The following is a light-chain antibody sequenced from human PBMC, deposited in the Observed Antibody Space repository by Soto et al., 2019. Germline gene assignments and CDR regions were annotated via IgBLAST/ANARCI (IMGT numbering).Light chain of an antibody. Sequence: IQMTQSPSSLSSSVGYIFTITCRASQGIRSDLGWFQQKPGKAPRLLISAASILQSGVPSRFSGSGSGTDFTLTISSLQPEDVASYYCLQDYTYPWTFGQGTKVDIK. V-gene: IGKV1-6*01. CDR1: QGIRSD. CDR3: LQDYTYPWT. J-gene: IGKJ1*01. CDR2: AAS.